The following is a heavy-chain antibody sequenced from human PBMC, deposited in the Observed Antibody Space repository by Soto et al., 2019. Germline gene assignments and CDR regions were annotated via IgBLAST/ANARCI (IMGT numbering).Heavy chain of an antibody. CDR2: INHSGST. V-gene: IGHV4-34*01. J-gene: IGHJ4*02. CDR3: ARGGRRRGDYFDY. Sequence: QVQLQQWVAGLLKPSETLSLTCAVYGGSFSGYYWSWIRQPPVKGLEWIGEINHSGSTNYNPSLKSRVTISVDTSKNQFSLKLSSVTAADTAVYYCARGGRRRGDYFDYWGQGTLVTVSS. D-gene: IGHD3-10*01. CDR1: GGSFSGYY.